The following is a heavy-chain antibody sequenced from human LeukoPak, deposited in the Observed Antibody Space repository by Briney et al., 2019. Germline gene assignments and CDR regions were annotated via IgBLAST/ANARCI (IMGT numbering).Heavy chain of an antibody. CDR2: ISGSGGST. CDR3: ATPYSSGWSRLLG. Sequence: GGSPRLSCAASGFTFSSYAMSWVRQAPGKGLEWVSAISGSGGSTYYADSVKGRFTISRDNSKNTLYLQMNSLRAEDTAVYYCATPYSSGWSRLLGWGQGTLVTVSS. V-gene: IGHV3-23*01. J-gene: IGHJ4*02. D-gene: IGHD6-19*01. CDR1: GFTFSSYA.